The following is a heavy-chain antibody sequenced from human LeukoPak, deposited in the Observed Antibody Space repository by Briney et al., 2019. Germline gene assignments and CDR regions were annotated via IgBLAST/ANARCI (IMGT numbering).Heavy chain of an antibody. J-gene: IGHJ6*03. CDR2: INWNGGST. CDR3: ATLNGPGYYYMDV. D-gene: IGHD1-1*01. Sequence: RPGGSLRLSCAASGFTFDDYGMSWVRQAPGKGLEWVSGINWNGGSTGYADSVKGRFTISRDNAKNSLYLQMNSLRAEDTAVYYCATLNGPGYYYMDVWGKGTTVTISS. CDR1: GFTFDDYG. V-gene: IGHV3-20*04.